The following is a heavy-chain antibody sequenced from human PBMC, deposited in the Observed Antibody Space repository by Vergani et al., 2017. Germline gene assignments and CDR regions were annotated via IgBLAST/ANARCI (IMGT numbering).Heavy chain of an antibody. CDR3: AIKDRGASAVTTIDGCHI. J-gene: IGHJ3*02. Sequence: QVQLVQSGAEVKKPGASVKVSCKASGYTFTSYYMHWVRQAPGQGLEWVGGIIPILDTTHYAEKFQGRVTITADETTSTAYMEVNSLRSEDTAVYYCAIKDRGASAVTTIDGCHIWGQGTPVTVSS. D-gene: IGHD4-17*01. CDR1: GYTFTSYY. CDR2: IIPILDTT. V-gene: IGHV1-69*01.